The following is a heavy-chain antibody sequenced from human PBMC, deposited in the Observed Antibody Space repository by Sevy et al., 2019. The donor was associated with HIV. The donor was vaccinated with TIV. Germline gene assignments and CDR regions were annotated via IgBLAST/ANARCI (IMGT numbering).Heavy chain of an antibody. V-gene: IGHV3-23*01. CDR2: ISGADSST. CDR1: GFTFSSYA. D-gene: IGHD3-22*01. Sequence: GGSLRLPCAASGFTFSSYAMNWVRQAPGKGLQWVSAISGADSSTHYADSVKGRFTISRDNSKNTLYLQMNSLRAEDTAIYYCAKDVVVLIGDAFDIWGQGTMVTVSS. J-gene: IGHJ3*02. CDR3: AKDVVVLIGDAFDI.